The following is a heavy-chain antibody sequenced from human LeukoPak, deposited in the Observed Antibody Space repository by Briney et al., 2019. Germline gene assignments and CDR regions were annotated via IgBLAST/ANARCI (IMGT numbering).Heavy chain of an antibody. J-gene: IGHJ4*02. V-gene: IGHV4-4*07. CDR3: AREPGIAARRKGFDY. D-gene: IGHD6-6*01. CDR2: IYTSGST. CDR1: GGSISSYY. Sequence: PSETLSLTCTVSGGSISSYYWSWIRQSAGKGLEWIGRIYTSGSTNYNPSLKSRVTMSVDTSKNQFSLKLSSVTAADTAVYYCAREPGIAARRKGFDYWGQGTLVTVSS.